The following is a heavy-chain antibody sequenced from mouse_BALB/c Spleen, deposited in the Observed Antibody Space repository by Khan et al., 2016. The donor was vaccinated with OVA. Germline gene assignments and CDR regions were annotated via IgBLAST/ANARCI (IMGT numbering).Heavy chain of an antibody. D-gene: IGHD1-3*01. Sequence: VQLQESGAELARPGASVKLSCKASGYTFTDYYINWVKQRTGQGLEWIGEINPGSGDIYYNEKFKGKATLTADKSSSTAYMQLIRLASVGSAGNCCEGRDNFGDTFPYWLQGSLVTLSA. J-gene: IGHJ3*01. CDR2: INPGSGDI. V-gene: IGHV1-77*01. CDR1: GYTFTDYY. CDR3: EGRDNFGDTFPY.